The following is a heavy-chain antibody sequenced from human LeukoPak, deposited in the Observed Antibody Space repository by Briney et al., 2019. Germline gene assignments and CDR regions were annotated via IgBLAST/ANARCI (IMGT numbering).Heavy chain of an antibody. CDR1: GGSIRSSYYY. CDR3: ARTPLYYDSGGDY. CDR2: INHSGST. J-gene: IGHJ4*02. Sequence: SETLSLTCTVSGGSIRSSYYYWGWIRQPPGKGLEWIGEINHSGSTNYNPSLKSRVTISVDTSKNQFSLKLSSVTAADTAVYYCARTPLYYDSGGDYWGEGTLVTVSS. V-gene: IGHV4-39*07. D-gene: IGHD3-3*01.